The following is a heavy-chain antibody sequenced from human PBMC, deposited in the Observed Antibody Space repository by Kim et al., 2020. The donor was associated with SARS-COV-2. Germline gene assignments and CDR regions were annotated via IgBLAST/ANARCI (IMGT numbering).Heavy chain of an antibody. Sequence: SETLSLTCTVSGGSISSSSYYWGWIRQPPGKGLELIGSIYYSGSTYYNPSLKSRVTISVDTSKNQFSLKLSSVTAADTAVYYCARLWAPGQNYYDSSGYYSGVIDYWGQGTLVTVSS. CDR3: ARLWAPGQNYYDSSGYYSGVIDY. V-gene: IGHV4-39*01. CDR1: GGSISSSSYY. D-gene: IGHD3-22*01. CDR2: IYYSGST. J-gene: IGHJ4*02.